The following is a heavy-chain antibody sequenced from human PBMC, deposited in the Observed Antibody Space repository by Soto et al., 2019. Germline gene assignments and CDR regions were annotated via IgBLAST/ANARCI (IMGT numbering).Heavy chain of an antibody. CDR3: ASQSGNDNGGLDS. D-gene: IGHD1-1*01. V-gene: IGHV4-4*02. Sequence: QLQESGPGLVKPSGTLSLTCAVSGGSISSSNWWSWVRQPPGKGLEWIGEIYLSGNTNYNPSLKCRVSISVDKSKIQFSLKQSSVTAADTAVYYCASQSGNDNGGLDSWGQGTLVTVSS. CDR1: GGSISSSNW. J-gene: IGHJ5*01. CDR2: IYLSGNT.